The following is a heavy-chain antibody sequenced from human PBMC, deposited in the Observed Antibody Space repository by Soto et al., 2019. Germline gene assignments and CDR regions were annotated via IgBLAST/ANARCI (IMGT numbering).Heavy chain of an antibody. D-gene: IGHD2-2*01. CDR2: MNPNSGHT. CDR3: ASDMSTT. J-gene: IGHJ5*02. Sequence: VQLVQSGAAVKKPGASVPVSCKASGYTFTSHDINWMRQTTGQGLEWMGWMNPNSGHTNYAQKFQGRVTMTRDTSISTAYMELTNLRSEDTAIYYCASDMSTTWGQGTLVTVSS. V-gene: IGHV1-8*01. CDR1: GYTFTSHD.